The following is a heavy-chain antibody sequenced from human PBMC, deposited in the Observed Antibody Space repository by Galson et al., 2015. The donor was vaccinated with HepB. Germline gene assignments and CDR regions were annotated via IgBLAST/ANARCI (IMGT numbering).Heavy chain of an antibody. Sequence: SVKVSCKASGYTFTSYYMHWVRQAPGQGLEWMGIINPSGGSASYAQKLQGRVTMTRDTYTSTVYMELSSLRSEDTAVYYCARGLWFGESSYYFDYWGQGTLSPSPQ. V-gene: IGHV1-46*04. CDR1: GYTFTSYY. J-gene: IGHJ4*02. CDR3: ARGLWFGESSYYFDY. D-gene: IGHD3-10*01. CDR2: INPSGGSA.